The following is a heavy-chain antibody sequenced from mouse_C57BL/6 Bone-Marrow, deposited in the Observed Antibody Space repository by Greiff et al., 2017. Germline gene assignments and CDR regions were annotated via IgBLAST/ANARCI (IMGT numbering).Heavy chain of an antibody. J-gene: IGHJ4*01. Sequence: EVKVIESGPGLAKPSQTLSLTCSVTGYSITSDYWNWIRKFPGNKLEYMGYISYSGSTYYNPSLKSRISITRDTSKNQYYLQLNSVTTEDTATYYCARWPPYDYDGGYAMDYWGQGTSVTVSS. CDR2: ISYSGST. D-gene: IGHD2-4*01. CDR3: ARWPPYDYDGGYAMDY. V-gene: IGHV3-8*01. CDR1: GYSITSDY.